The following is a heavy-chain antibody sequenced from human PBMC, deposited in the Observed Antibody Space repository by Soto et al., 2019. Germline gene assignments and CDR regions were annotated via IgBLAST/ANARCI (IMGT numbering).Heavy chain of an antibody. CDR1: GLFVSSNY. CDR2: IYSGGST. J-gene: IGHJ6*02. V-gene: IGHV3-53*01. D-gene: IGHD3-3*01. Sequence: AXGSLRLSFAASGLFVSSNYMTWVRQAPGKGLEWLSLIYSGGSTYYADSVKGRFTISRDNYKNTLYLQMNNVRAEDTAVYYCAADKSSEWLFYYGMDVWGQGTTVTVSS. CDR3: AADKSSEWLFYYGMDV.